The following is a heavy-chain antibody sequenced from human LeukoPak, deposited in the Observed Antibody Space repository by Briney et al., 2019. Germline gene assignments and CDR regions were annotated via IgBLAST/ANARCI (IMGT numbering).Heavy chain of an antibody. CDR1: GGSFSGYY. Sequence: SETLSLTCAVYGGSFSGYYWSWIRQPPGKGLEWIGEINHSGSTNYNPSLKSRVTISVDTSKNQLSLKLSSVTAADTAVYYCARGLPTVTTHWGQGTLVTVSS. CDR2: INHSGST. D-gene: IGHD4-17*01. CDR3: ARGLPTVTTH. J-gene: IGHJ4*02. V-gene: IGHV4-34*01.